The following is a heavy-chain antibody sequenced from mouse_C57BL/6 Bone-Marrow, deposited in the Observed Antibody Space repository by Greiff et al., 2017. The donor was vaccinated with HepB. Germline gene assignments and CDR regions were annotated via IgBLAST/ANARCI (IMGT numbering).Heavy chain of an antibody. Sequence: EVQLVESGGGLVQPGGSMKLSCAASGFTFSDAWMDWVRQSPEKGLEWVAEIRNKANNHATYYAESVKGRFTISRDDSKSSVYLQMNSLRAEDTGIYYCTPRTRGYYFDYWGQGTTLTVSS. V-gene: IGHV6-6*01. CDR3: TPRTRGYYFDY. CDR2: IRNKANNHAT. CDR1: GFTFSDAW. J-gene: IGHJ2*01.